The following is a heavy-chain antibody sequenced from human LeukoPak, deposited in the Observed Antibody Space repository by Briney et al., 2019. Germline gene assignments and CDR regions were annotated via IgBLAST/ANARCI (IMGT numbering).Heavy chain of an antibody. CDR3: ARGDYDSSGYHFDY. CDR2: IIPILGIA. J-gene: IGHJ4*02. Sequence: ASVKVSCKASGGTFSSYAISWVRQAPGQGLEWMGRIIPILGIANYAQKFQGRVTITADKSTSTAYMELSSLRSEDTAVYYCARGDYDSSGYHFDYWGQGTLVTVSS. CDR1: GGTFSSYA. V-gene: IGHV1-69*04. D-gene: IGHD3-22*01.